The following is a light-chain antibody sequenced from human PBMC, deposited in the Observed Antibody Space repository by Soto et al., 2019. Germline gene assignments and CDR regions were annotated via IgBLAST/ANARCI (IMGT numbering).Light chain of an antibody. Sequence: DIQITQPPSSLSVSVGYIFTITFRASQSITTYLNWYQQKPGKAPYLLISAASSLQSGVPSRFSASGSGTDFTLTISSLQPEDFATYFCQQSYSIPITFGQGTRLEIK. V-gene: IGKV1-39*01. J-gene: IGKJ5*01. CDR1: QSITTY. CDR2: AAS. CDR3: QQSYSIPIT.